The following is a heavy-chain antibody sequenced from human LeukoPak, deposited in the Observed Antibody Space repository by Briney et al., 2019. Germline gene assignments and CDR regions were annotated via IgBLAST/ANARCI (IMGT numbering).Heavy chain of an antibody. J-gene: IGHJ6*03. CDR3: ARAPATPIAAALYYMDV. CDR1: GFTFSSYS. D-gene: IGHD6-13*01. V-gene: IGHV3-48*01. Sequence: GRSLRLSCAASGFTFSSYSMNWVRQAPGKGLEWVSYISSSSSTIYYADSVKGRFTTSRDNAKNSLYLQMNSLRAEDTAVYYCARAPATPIAAALYYMDVWGKGTTVTVSS. CDR2: ISSSSSTI.